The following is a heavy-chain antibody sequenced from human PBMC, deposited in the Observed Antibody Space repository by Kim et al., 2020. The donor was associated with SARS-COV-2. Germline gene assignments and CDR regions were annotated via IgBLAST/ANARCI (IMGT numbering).Heavy chain of an antibody. D-gene: IGHD3-22*01. V-gene: IGHV4-39*07. CDR2: IYYSGST. CDR1: GGSISSSSYY. J-gene: IGHJ4*02. Sequence: SETLSLTCTVSGGSISSSSYYWGWIRQPPGKGLEWIGSIYYSGSTYYNPSLKSRVTISVDTSKNQFSLKLSSVTAADTAVYYCASDDGDSSGYYPVSDSYCDFCGEGTLVTVSS. CDR3: ASDDGDSSGYYPVSDSYCDF.